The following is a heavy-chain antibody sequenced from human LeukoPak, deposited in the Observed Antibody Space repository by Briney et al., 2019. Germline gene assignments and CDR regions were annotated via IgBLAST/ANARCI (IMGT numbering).Heavy chain of an antibody. Sequence: ASVKVSCKASGYTFTSYDINRVRQATGQGREWMGWMNPNSGNTGYAQKFQGRVTMTRNTSISTAYMELSSLRSEDTAVYYCARGDYVWGSYRYALDYWGQGTLVTVSS. J-gene: IGHJ4*02. D-gene: IGHD3-16*02. CDR1: GYTFTSYD. CDR3: ARGDYVWGSYRYALDY. V-gene: IGHV1-8*01. CDR2: MNPNSGNT.